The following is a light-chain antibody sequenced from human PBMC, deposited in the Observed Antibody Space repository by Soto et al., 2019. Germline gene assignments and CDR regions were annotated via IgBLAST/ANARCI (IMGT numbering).Light chain of an antibody. CDR3: SSRE. V-gene: IGLV2-14*01. CDR1: SSDVGGYNY. CDR2: EVS. Sequence: QSALTQPASVSGSPGQSITISCTGTSSDVGGYNYVSWYQQHPGKAPKLMIYEVSNRPSGVSNRFSGSKSGNTASLTISGLQAEDEADYYCSSREFGGGTQLTVL. J-gene: IGLJ3*02.